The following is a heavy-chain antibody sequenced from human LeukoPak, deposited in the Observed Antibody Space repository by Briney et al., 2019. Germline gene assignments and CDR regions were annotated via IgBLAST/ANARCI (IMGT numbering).Heavy chain of an antibody. V-gene: IGHV3-7*01. D-gene: IGHD2-2*01. Sequence: GGSLRLSCAASEFTFSSYWMSWVRQAPGKGLEWVANIKQDGSEKYYVDSVKGRFTISRDNAKNSLYLQMNSLRAEDTAVYYCARDLYCSSTSWHICYYYYMDVWGKGTTVTVSS. CDR3: ARDLYCSSTSWHICYYYYMDV. CDR2: IKQDGSEK. J-gene: IGHJ6*03. CDR1: EFTFSSYW.